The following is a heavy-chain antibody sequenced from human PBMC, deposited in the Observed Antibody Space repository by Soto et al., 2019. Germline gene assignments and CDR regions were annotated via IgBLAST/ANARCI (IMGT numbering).Heavy chain of an antibody. Sequence: EVQLLESGGGLVQPGGSPRLSCAASGFTFSSYAMNWVRQAPGKGLEWVSVISGSGGSTYYADSVKGRFTISRDNSKNTLYLQMNRLRAEDSAVYYCAKRATGTYFDYWGQGTLVTVSS. CDR1: GFTFSSYA. V-gene: IGHV3-23*01. CDR3: AKRATGTYFDY. J-gene: IGHJ4*02. CDR2: ISGSGGST. D-gene: IGHD1-1*01.